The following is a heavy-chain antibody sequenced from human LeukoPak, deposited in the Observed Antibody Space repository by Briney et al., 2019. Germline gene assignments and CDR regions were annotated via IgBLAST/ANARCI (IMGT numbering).Heavy chain of an antibody. CDR1: GFTFDDYA. CDR2: ISWNSRTI. V-gene: IGHV3-9*01. CDR3: TKDRGSSGYDDAFDI. Sequence: PGGSLRLSCAASGFTFDDYAMHCVRQVPGKGLEWVSLISWNSRTIYYADSVKGRFSISRDNAKNSLYLQMNSLRPEDTAFYYCTKDRGSSGYDDAFDIWGQGTMVTVSS. D-gene: IGHD5-12*01. J-gene: IGHJ3*02.